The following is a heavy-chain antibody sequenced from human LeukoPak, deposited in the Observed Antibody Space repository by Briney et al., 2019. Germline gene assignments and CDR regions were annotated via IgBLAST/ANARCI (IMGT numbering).Heavy chain of an antibody. D-gene: IGHD6-6*01. V-gene: IGHV4-4*07. CDR3: ARDVPASIATYNFDY. CDR1: GGYISSHY. J-gene: IGHJ4*02. CDR2: IYTSGST. Sequence: SETLSLTCTVSGGYISSHYWSWIRQPAGKGLEWIGRIYTSGSTNYNPSLKSRVTMSLDTSKNQFSLKLSSVTAADTAVYYCARDVPASIATYNFDYWGQGTLVTVSS.